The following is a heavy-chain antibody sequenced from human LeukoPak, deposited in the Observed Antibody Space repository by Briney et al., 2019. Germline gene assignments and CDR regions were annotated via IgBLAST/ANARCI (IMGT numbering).Heavy chain of an antibody. CDR1: GYSISGHY. D-gene: IGHD6-13*01. CDR2: IYAGGSA. Sequence: KPSETLSLTCTVSGYSISGHYWSWIRQPPGKGLEWIGYIYAGGSANYNPSLKSRVTISVATSKNYFSLKLTSTTAADTALYYFTRDNPGVAAAGYFDYWGQGTLVTVSS. J-gene: IGHJ4*02. CDR3: TRDNPGVAAAGYFDY. V-gene: IGHV4-59*11.